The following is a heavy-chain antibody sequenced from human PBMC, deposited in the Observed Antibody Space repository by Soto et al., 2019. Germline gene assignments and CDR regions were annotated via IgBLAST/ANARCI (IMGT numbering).Heavy chain of an antibody. CDR2: ISSSSSYI. J-gene: IGHJ4*02. CDR3: ARPNYYYDSSGYYGY. Sequence: GGSLRLSCAASGLTFSSYAMNWVRQAPGKGLEWVSSISSSSSYIYYADSVKGRFTISRDNAKNSLYLQMNSLRAEDTAVYYCARPNYYYDSSGYYGYWGQGTLVTVSS. D-gene: IGHD3-22*01. CDR1: GLTFSSYA. V-gene: IGHV3-21*01.